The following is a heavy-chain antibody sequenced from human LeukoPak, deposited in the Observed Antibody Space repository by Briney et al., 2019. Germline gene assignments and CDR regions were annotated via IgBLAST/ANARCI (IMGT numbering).Heavy chain of an antibody. D-gene: IGHD5/OR15-5a*01. J-gene: IGHJ3*02. CDR3: ARDPNIVSAVTLRAFDI. Sequence: MSSETLSLTCAVSGGSISSSSWWSWVRQPPGKGLEWIGEVFHDGSPNYNPSFRGRVTILVDKSKNQFSLNLGSLTAADTAMYYCARDPNIVSAVTLRAFDIWGQGTMVSVSS. CDR1: GGSISSSSW. V-gene: IGHV4-4*02. CDR2: VFHDGSP.